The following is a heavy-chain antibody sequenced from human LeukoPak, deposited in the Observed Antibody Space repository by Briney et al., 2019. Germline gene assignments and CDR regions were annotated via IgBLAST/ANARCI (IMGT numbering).Heavy chain of an antibody. CDR2: IYYSGST. J-gene: IGHJ5*02. CDR3: AASNYDALDWFDP. Sequence: SETLSLTCTVSGYSISSGYYWGWIRQPPGKGLEWIGSIYYSGSTYYNPSLKSRVTISVDTSKNQFSLKLSSVTAADTAVYYCAASNYDALDWFDPWGQGTLVTVSS. CDR1: GYSISSGYY. V-gene: IGHV4-38-2*02. D-gene: IGHD3-22*01.